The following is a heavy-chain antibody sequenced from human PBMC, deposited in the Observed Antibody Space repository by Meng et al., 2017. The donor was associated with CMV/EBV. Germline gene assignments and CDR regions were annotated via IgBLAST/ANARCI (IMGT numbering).Heavy chain of an antibody. CDR3: ASTPNTGPDY. V-gene: IGHV4-61*01. J-gene: IGHJ4*02. CDR2: IYYSGST. Sequence: SETLSLTCTVSGGSVSSGSYYWSWIRQPPGKGLEWIGYIYYSGSTNYNPSLKSRVTIPVDTSKNQFSLKLSSVTAADTAVYYCASTPNTGPDYWGQGTLVTVSS. D-gene: IGHD1-14*01. CDR1: GGSVSSGSYY.